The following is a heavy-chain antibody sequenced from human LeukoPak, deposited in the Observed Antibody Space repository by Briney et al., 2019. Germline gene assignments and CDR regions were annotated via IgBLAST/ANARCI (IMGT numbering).Heavy chain of an antibody. D-gene: IGHD3-3*01. V-gene: IGHV4-4*09. J-gene: IGHJ3*01. CDR1: GVSISPYY. Sequence: SETLSLTCAVSGVSISPYYWAWIRQPPGKGLEGIGYIHTSGSNNQYPSLKSRVTISLDKSKNHFSLRLTSVTAADPAVYYCARLSAAVHLGAFELWGQGKVVTVSS. CDR2: IHTSGSN. CDR3: ARLSAAVHLGAFEL.